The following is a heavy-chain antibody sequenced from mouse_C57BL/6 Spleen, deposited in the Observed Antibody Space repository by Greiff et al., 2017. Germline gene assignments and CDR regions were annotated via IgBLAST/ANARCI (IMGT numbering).Heavy chain of an antibody. D-gene: IGHD2-5*01. V-gene: IGHV1-69*01. Sequence: QVQLQQPGAELVMPGASVKLSCKASGYTFTSYWMHWVKQRPGQGLEWIGEIDPSDSYTNYNQKFKGKSTLTVDKSSSTAYMQLSSLTSEDSAVYYCASYSKLDWYFEVWGTGTTVTVSS. CDR3: ASYSKLDWYFEV. CDR2: IDPSDSYT. CDR1: GYTFTSYW. J-gene: IGHJ1*03.